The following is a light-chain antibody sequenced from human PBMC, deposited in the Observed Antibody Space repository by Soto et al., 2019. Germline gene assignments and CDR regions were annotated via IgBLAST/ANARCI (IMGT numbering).Light chain of an antibody. Sequence: DIQMTQSPSTLSASVGDRVTITCRASQSISSWLAWYQQKPGKAPKLLIYKASSLESGVPSRFSGSGSGTAFTLTISSLQTDDFATYYCQQYNSYAWTFGQGTKVEIK. CDR2: KAS. V-gene: IGKV1-5*03. J-gene: IGKJ1*01. CDR1: QSISSW. CDR3: QQYNSYAWT.